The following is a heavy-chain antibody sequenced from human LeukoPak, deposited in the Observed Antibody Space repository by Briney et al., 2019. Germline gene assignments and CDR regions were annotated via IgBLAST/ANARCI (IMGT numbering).Heavy chain of an antibody. D-gene: IGHD6-19*01. CDR1: GGSISSSSYY. V-gene: IGHV4-39*01. Sequence: SETLSLTCTVSGGSISSSSYYWGWIRQPPGKGLEWIGSIYYSGSTYYNPSLKSRVTISVDTSKNQFSLKLSSVTAADTAVYYCARTSGWHLFDYWGQGTLVTVSS. J-gene: IGHJ4*02. CDR2: IYYSGST. CDR3: ARTSGWHLFDY.